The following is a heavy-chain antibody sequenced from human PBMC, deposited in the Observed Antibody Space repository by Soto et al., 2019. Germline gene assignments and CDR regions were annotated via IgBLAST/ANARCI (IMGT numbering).Heavy chain of an antibody. J-gene: IGHJ6*02. CDR1: GGSVSSGSYY. V-gene: IGHV4-61*01. Sequence: PSETLSLTCTVSGGSVSSGSYYWSWIRQPPGKGLEWFGYIYYSGSTNYNPSLKSRVTISVDTSKNQFSLKLSSVTAADTAVYYCARDSYYDFWSGPMDYYYGMDVWGQGTTVTVSS. CDR2: IYYSGST. CDR3: ARDSYYDFWSGPMDYYYGMDV. D-gene: IGHD3-3*01.